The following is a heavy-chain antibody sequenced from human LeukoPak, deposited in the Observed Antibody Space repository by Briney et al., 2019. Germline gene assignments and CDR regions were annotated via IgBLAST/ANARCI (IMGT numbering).Heavy chain of an antibody. Sequence: GGSLRLSCAASGFTFSSYSMNWVRQAPGKGLEWVSSISSSSSYIYYADSVKGRFTISRGNAKNSLYLQMNSLRAEDTAVYYCARDSAVDCSGGSCYSDFQHWGQGTLVTVSS. V-gene: IGHV3-21*01. CDR2: ISSSSSYI. CDR3: ARDSAVDCSGGSCYSDFQH. D-gene: IGHD2-15*01. CDR1: GFTFSSYS. J-gene: IGHJ1*01.